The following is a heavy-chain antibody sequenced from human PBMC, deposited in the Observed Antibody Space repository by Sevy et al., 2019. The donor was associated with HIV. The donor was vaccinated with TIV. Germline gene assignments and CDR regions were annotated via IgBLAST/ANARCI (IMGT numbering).Heavy chain of an antibody. D-gene: IGHD3-16*01. J-gene: IGHJ4*02. Sequence: GGSLRLSCAASGFTFSSYSMNWVRQAPGKGLEWVSYISSSSTIYYADSVKGRFTISRDNAKNSLYLQMNSLRDEDTAVYYCAREYDRGSFDYWDQGTLVTVSS. CDR2: ISSSSTI. V-gene: IGHV3-48*02. CDR3: AREYDRGSFDY. CDR1: GFTFSSYS.